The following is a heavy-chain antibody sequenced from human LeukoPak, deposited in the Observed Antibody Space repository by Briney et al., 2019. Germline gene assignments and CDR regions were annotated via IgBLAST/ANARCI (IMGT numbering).Heavy chain of an antibody. CDR2: INHSGST. CDR3: ARDRPVRYCSSTSCYQRGYYYGMDV. D-gene: IGHD2-2*01. CDR1: GGAFKGYY. Sequence: PSETLSLTCAVYGGAFKGYYWSWIRQPPGKGLEWIGEINHSGSTNYNPSLKSRVTISVDTSKNQFSLKLSSVTAADTAVYYCARDRPVRYCSSTSCYQRGYYYGMDVWGQGTTVTVSS. J-gene: IGHJ6*02. V-gene: IGHV4-34*01.